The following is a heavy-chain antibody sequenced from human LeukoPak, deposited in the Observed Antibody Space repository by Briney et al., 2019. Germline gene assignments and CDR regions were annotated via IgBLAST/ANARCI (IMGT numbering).Heavy chain of an antibody. Sequence: ASVKVSCKASGYTFTDYYIHWVRQAPGQGLEWMGWINPNSGDTNYAQKFQGRVTMTRDTSISTAYMELSRLRSDDTAVYYCARGSGVAARWWYSDYWGQGTLVTVSS. V-gene: IGHV1-2*02. CDR1: GYTFTDYY. J-gene: IGHJ4*02. CDR2: INPNSGDT. D-gene: IGHD6-6*01. CDR3: ARGSGVAARWWYSDY.